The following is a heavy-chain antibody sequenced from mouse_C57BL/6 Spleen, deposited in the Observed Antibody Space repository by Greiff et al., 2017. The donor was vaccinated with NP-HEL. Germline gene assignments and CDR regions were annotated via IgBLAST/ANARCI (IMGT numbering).Heavy chain of an antibody. D-gene: IGHD1-1*01. CDR3: TKITTVVPYYFDY. Sequence: DVHLVESGTVLARPGASVKMSCKTSGYTFTSYWMHWVKQRPGQGLEWIGAIYPGNSDTSYNQKFKGKAKLTAVTSASTAYMELSSLTNEDSAVYYCTKITTVVPYYFDYWGQGTTLTVSS. V-gene: IGHV1-5*01. CDR2: IYPGNSDT. J-gene: IGHJ2*01. CDR1: GYTFTSYW.